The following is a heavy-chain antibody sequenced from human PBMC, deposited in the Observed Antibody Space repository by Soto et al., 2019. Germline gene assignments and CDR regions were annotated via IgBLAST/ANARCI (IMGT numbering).Heavy chain of an antibody. CDR3: ARGVSTVTTFDY. Sequence: QLQLQESGSGLVKPSQTLSLTCAVSGGSISSGGYSCNWIRQPPGKGLEWIGYMYHSGSTYYNPSLKSRGTISVDRSKNQFSLKLSSATAADTAVYYCARGVSTVTTFDYWGQGTLITVSS. J-gene: IGHJ4*02. V-gene: IGHV4-30-2*01. D-gene: IGHD4-17*01. CDR2: MYHSGST. CDR1: GGSISSGGYS.